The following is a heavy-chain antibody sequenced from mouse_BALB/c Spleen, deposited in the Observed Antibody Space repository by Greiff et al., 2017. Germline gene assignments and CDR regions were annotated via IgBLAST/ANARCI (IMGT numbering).Heavy chain of an antibody. J-gene: IGHJ4*01. Sequence: EVQLVESGGDLVKPGGSLKLSCAASGFTFSSYGMSWVRQTPDKRLEWVATISSGGSYTYYPDSVKGRFTISRDNAKNTLYLQMSSLKSEDTAMYYCARHGGWLDVAMDYWGQGTSVTVSS. D-gene: IGHD2-3*01. V-gene: IGHV5-6*01. CDR1: GFTFSSYG. CDR2: ISSGGSYT. CDR3: ARHGGWLDVAMDY.